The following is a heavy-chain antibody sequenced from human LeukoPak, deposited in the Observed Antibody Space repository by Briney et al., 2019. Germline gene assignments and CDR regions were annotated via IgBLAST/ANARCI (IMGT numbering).Heavy chain of an antibody. J-gene: IGHJ3*02. CDR2: IYSGGST. Sequence: GGSLRLSCAASGFTVSSNYMSWVRQAPGKGLEWVSVIYSGGSTYYADSVKGRFTISRDNSKNTLYLQMNSLRAEDTAVYYCARGRYSSSWTPLNDAFDIWGQGTMVTVSS. CDR1: GFTVSSNY. CDR3: ARGRYSSSWTPLNDAFDI. D-gene: IGHD6-13*01. V-gene: IGHV3-66*01.